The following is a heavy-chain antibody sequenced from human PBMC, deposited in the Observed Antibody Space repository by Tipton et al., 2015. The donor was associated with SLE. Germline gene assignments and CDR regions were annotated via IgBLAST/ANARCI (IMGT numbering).Heavy chain of an antibody. J-gene: IGHJ6*03. Sequence: QVQLVQSGGGVVQPGRSLRLSCAASGFTFSSYAMHWVRQAPGKGLEWVAVISYDGSNKYYADSVKGRFTISRDNSKNTLYLQMNSLRAEDTAVYYCARLKGSSSPLSYYYMDVWGKGTTVTVSS. CDR1: GFTFSSYA. V-gene: IGHV3-30*04. D-gene: IGHD6-13*01. CDR3: ARLKGSSSPLSYYYMDV. CDR2: ISYDGSNK.